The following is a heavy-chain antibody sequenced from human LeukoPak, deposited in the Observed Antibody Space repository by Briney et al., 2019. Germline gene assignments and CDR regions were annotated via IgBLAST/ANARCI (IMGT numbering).Heavy chain of an antibody. D-gene: IGHD5-18*01. CDR1: GFTFYDYA. V-gene: IGHV3-9*01. CDR3: AKDSGGYSYGYHYFDY. J-gene: IGHJ4*02. CDR2: ISWNSGSI. Sequence: GRSLRLSCAASGFTFYDYAMHWVRRAPGKGLEWVSGISWNSGSIDYADSVKGRFTISRDNAKNSLYLQMNSLRAEDTALYYCAKDSGGYSYGYHYFDYWGQGTLVTVSS.